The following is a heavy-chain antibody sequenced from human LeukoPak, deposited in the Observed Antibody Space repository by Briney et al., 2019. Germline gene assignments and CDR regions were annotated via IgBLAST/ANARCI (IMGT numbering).Heavy chain of an antibody. CDR2: IYYSGST. CDR3: ASHTYYYDSSG. J-gene: IGHJ4*02. D-gene: IGHD3-22*01. Sequence: SETLSLTCTVSGDSISSGDYYWSWIRQPPGKGLEWIGYIYYSGSTNYNPSLKSRVTISVDTSKNQFSLKLSSVTAADTAVYYCASHTYYYDSSGWGQGTLVTVSS. V-gene: IGHV4-61*08. CDR1: GDSISSGDYY.